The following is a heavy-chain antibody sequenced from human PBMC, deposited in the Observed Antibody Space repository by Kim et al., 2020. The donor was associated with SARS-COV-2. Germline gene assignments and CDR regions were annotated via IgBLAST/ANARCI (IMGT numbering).Heavy chain of an antibody. D-gene: IGHD3-16*02. CDR3: ARATMITFGGVIDHFDY. CDR1: SGSISSGGYY. V-gene: IGHV4-31*03. Sequence: SETLSLTCTVSSGSISSGGYYWSWIRQHPGKGLEWIGYIYYSGSTYYNPSLKSRVTISVDTSKNQFSLKLSSVTAADTAVYYCARATMITFGGVIDHFDYWGQGTLVTVSS. J-gene: IGHJ4*02. CDR2: IYYSGST.